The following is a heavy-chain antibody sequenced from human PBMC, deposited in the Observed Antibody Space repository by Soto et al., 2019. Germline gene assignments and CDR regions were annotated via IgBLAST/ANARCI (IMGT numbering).Heavy chain of an antibody. V-gene: IGHV5-51*01. J-gene: IGHJ4*02. Sequence: GESLKLSCKGSGYNFINYWIAWVRQMPGKGLEWMGIIYPGDSDTRYSPSFRGQVTISADKSINTAYVQWSSLKASDTAMYYCARGRRQKTLASRTDLDYWGQGTLVTVSS. CDR3: ARGRRQKTLASRTDLDY. CDR1: GYNFINYW. CDR2: IYPGDSDT.